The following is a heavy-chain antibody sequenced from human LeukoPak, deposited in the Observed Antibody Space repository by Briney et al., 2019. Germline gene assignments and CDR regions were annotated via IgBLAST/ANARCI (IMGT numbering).Heavy chain of an antibody. V-gene: IGHV3-13*04. CDR1: GFTFSTYD. J-gene: IGHJ5*02. CDR3: ARGAPNGFDP. Sequence: GGSLRLSCVASGFTFSTYDMHWVRQGTGKGLEWVSGIGKVDDRYYLGSVRGRFTISREDGRNTVYLQMNSLRVDDTAVYYCARGAPNGFDPWGQGTLVTVSS. CDR2: IGKVDDR.